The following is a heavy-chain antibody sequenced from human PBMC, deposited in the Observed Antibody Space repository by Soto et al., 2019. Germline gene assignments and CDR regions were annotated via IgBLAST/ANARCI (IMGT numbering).Heavy chain of an antibody. CDR1: GGTFSSYA. CDR3: ARVGGSYYGMDV. J-gene: IGHJ6*02. Sequence: GASVKVSCKASGGTFSSYAISWVRQAPGQGLEWMGGIVPIFGTANYAQKFQGRVTITADESTSTAYMELSSLRSEDTAVYYCARVGGSYYGMDVWGQGTTVTVSS. V-gene: IGHV1-69*13. CDR2: IVPIFGTA. D-gene: IGHD1-26*01.